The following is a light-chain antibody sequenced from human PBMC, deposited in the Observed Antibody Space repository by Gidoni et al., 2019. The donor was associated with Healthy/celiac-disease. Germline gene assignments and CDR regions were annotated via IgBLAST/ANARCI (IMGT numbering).Light chain of an antibody. CDR2: AAS. J-gene: IGKJ5*01. CDR3: QQYYSTPT. CDR1: QGISNS. Sequence: DIQMTQSPSSLSASVGDRVTITCLASQGISNSLAWYQQKPGKAPKLLLYAASRLESGVPSRFSGSGSGTDYTLTISSLQPEDFATYYCQQYYSTPTFGQGTRLEIK. V-gene: IGKV1-NL1*01.